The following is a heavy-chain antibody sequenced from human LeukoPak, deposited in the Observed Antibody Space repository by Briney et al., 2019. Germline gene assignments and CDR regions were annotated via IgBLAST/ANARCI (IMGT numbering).Heavy chain of an antibody. Sequence: ASVKVSCKASGFTFTSSAMQWVRQARGQRLEWIGWIVVGSGNTNYAQKFQERVTITRDMSTSTAYMELSSLRSEDTAVYYCAASLDDFWSGPPPSMDVWGQGATVTVSS. CDR2: IVVGSGNT. D-gene: IGHD3-3*01. V-gene: IGHV1-58*02. CDR1: GFTFTSSA. CDR3: AASLDDFWSGPPPSMDV. J-gene: IGHJ6*02.